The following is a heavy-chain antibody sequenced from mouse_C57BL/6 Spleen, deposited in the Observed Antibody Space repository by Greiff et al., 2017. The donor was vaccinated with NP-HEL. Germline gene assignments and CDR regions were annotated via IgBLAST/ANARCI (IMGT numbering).Heavy chain of an antibody. J-gene: IGHJ2*01. V-gene: IGHV1-69*01. Sequence: QVQLQQSGAELVMPGASVKLSCKASGYTFTSYWMHWVKQRPGQGLEWIGEIDPSDSYTNYNQKFKGKSTLTVDKSSSTAYMQLSSLTSEDSAVYYGARSGDPLDYWGQGTTLTVSS. D-gene: IGHD3-1*01. CDR2: IDPSDSYT. CDR1: GYTFTSYW. CDR3: ARSGDPLDY.